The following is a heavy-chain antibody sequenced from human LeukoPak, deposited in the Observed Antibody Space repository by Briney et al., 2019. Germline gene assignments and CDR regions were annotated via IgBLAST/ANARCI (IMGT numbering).Heavy chain of an antibody. CDR3: ARGSTPLLWFGELPNWFDP. J-gene: IGHJ5*02. D-gene: IGHD3-10*01. CDR2: INHSGST. CDR1: GGSFSGYY. V-gene: IGHV4-34*01. Sequence: SETLSLTCAVYGGSFSGYYWSWIRQPPGKGLEWIGEINHSGSTNYNPSLKSRVTISVDTSKNQFSLKLSSVTAADTAVYYCARGSTPLLWFGELPNWFDPRGQGTLVTVSS.